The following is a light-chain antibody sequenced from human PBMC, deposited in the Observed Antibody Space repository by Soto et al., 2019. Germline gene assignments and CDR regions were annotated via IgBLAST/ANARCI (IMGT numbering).Light chain of an antibody. J-gene: IGKJ2*01. CDR3: QHYDNWPWLT. Sequence: EIVRTQSPATLSVSPGDRATLSCMASQSVYSNLDWYQQKPGQAPRLLIYAASTRATDIPARFSGSGCGTCFTLTISSLQSEYFAVYYCQHYDNWPWLTCGQGTKLEIK. CDR2: AAS. V-gene: IGKV3-15*01. CDR1: QSVYSN.